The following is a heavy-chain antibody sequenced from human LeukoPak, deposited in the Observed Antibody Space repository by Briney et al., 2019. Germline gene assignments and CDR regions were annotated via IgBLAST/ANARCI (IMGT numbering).Heavy chain of an antibody. V-gene: IGHV3-23*01. J-gene: IGHJ4*02. CDR3: VQVFSADTFPFDY. CDR1: GFTFSSSG. D-gene: IGHD1-1*01. Sequence: GESLRLSCAAPGFTFSSSGMSWVRQAPGRGLEWISTISISGGGTYYADSVKGRFTISRDNSRNTLYLDMNSVRAEDTAVYYCVQVFSADTFPFDYWGQGTQVTVSS. CDR2: ISISGGGT.